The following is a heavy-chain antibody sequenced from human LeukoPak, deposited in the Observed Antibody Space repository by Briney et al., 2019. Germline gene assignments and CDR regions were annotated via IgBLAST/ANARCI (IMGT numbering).Heavy chain of an antibody. CDR3: ARDVHGDGFSAYDAFDI. V-gene: IGHV3-30*03. J-gene: IGHJ3*02. CDR1: GFTFSSYG. CDR2: ISYDGSNK. Sequence: GGSLRLSCAASGFTFSSYGMHWVRQAPGKGLEWVAVISYDGSNKYYADSVKGRFTISRDNSKNTLYLQMNNLRAEDTAVYYCARDVHGDGFSAYDAFDIWGRGTLVTVSS. D-gene: IGHD5-24*01.